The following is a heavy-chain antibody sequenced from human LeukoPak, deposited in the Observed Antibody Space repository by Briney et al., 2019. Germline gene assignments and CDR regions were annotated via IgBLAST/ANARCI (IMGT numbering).Heavy chain of an antibody. D-gene: IGHD4-23*01. CDR2: ISAYNGNT. J-gene: IGHJ3*02. CDR1: GYTFTSYG. V-gene: IGHV1-18*01. Sequence: ASVKVSCKASGYTFTSYGISWVRQAPGQGLEWMGWISAYNGNTNYAQKLQGRVTMTTDTSTSTAYMELRSLRSDDTAVYYCATLLSTVVTLRQDAFDIWGQGTMVTVSS. CDR3: ATLLSTVVTLRQDAFDI.